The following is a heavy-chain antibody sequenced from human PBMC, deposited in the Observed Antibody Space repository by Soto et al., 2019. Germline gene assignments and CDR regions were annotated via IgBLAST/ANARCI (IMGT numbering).Heavy chain of an antibody. CDR3: ARGDSSYYDFWSGPYPPCRMDV. J-gene: IGHJ6*02. D-gene: IGHD3-3*01. V-gene: IGHV1-69*06. CDR2: IIPIFGTA. Sequence: SVKVSCKASGGTFSSYAISWVRQAPGQGLEWMGGIIPIFGTANYAQKLQGRVTITADKSTSTAYMELSSLRSDDTAVYYCARGDSSYYDFWSGPYPPCRMDVWGQGTTVTVSS. CDR1: GGTFSSYA.